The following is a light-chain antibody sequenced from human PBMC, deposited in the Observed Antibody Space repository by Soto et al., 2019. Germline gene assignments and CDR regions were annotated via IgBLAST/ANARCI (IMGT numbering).Light chain of an antibody. V-gene: IGKV1-5*03. J-gene: IGKJ1*01. CDR1: QSISSW. CDR2: KAS. Sequence: DIQMTQSPSTLSASVGDRVTITCRASQSISSWLAWYQQKPGKAPKLLIYKASSLESGVPSRFSGSGSGTEFNLTISILQPDDFATYYCQQYNSYSTTTFGQGTKVEIK. CDR3: QQYNSYSTTT.